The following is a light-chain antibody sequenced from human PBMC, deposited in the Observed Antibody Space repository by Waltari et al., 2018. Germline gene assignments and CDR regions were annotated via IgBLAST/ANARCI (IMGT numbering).Light chain of an antibody. Sequence: QSTLTQPASVSGSRGQTITISCTGTSSDIGGYDFVSWYQQLPGKAPKLILYDVNNRPSGGSDRFSGFKSGNTAALTISGLQPEDEAEYYCSSYTSTNTHVVFGGGTKLTVL. CDR3: SSYTSTNTHVV. CDR2: DVN. V-gene: IGLV2-14*03. CDR1: SSDIGGYDF. J-gene: IGLJ2*01.